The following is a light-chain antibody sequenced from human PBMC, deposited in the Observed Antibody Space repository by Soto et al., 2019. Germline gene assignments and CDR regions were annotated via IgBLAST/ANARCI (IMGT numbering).Light chain of an antibody. J-gene: IGKJ4*01. CDR2: DIS. V-gene: IGKV3D-15*01. CDR1: QSVSSN. Sequence: EIVLTQSPATLSSFPGDRVTLSCRASQSVSSNLAWYQQKPGQPPRLLIYDISTRATGIPTRFSGSGSGTEFTLTISSLQSEDFAVYYCQQYNSWPLTFGGGTKVDIK. CDR3: QQYNSWPLT.